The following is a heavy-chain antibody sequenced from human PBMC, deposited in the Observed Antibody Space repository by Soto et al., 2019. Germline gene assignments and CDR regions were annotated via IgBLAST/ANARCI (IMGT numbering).Heavy chain of an antibody. J-gene: IGHJ6*02. CDR2: ISSSSSNT. V-gene: IGHV3-11*05. D-gene: IGHD2-21*02. CDR3: ARGTVVTLNGMDV. CDR1: GFTFSDYY. Sequence: QVQLVESGGGLVKPGGSLRLSCAASGFTFSDYYMNWIRQAPGKGLEWISFISSSSSNTNYADSVKGRFTISRDNAKNSLFLQMNSLRAEDTAVYYCARGTVVTLNGMDVWGQGTTVTVSS.